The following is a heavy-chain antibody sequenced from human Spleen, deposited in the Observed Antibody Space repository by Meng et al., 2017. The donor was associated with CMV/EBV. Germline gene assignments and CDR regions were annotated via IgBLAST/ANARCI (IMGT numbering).Heavy chain of an antibody. CDR3: ARDNRIVVVPAAILDGTSKAAYYYYGMDV. Sequence: GGSLRLSCAASGFTFSSYAMHWVRQAPGKGLEWVAVISYDGSNKYCADSVKGRFTISRDNSKNTLYLQMNSLRAEDTAVYYCARDNRIVVVPAAILDGTSKAAYYYYGMDVWGQGTTVTVSS. CDR1: GFTFSSYA. J-gene: IGHJ6*02. D-gene: IGHD2-2*01. CDR2: ISYDGSNK. V-gene: IGHV3-30-3*01.